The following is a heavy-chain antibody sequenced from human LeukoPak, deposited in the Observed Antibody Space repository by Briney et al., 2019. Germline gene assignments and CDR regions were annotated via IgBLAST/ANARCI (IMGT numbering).Heavy chain of an antibody. V-gene: IGHV1-18*01. D-gene: IGHD5-24*01. CDR3: ARVGEEMATFRSSYYFDY. CDR2: ISAYNGNT. CDR1: GYTFTSYG. J-gene: IGHJ4*02. Sequence: ASVKVSCKASGYTFTSYGISWVRQAPGQGLEWMGWISAYNGNTNYAQKLQSRVTMTTDTSTSTAYMELRSLRSDDTAVYYCARVGEEMATFRSSYYFDYWGQGTLVTVSS.